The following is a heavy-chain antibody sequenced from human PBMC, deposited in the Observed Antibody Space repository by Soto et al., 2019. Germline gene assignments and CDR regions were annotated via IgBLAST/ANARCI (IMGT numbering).Heavy chain of an antibody. Sequence: LSLTCAVSGGSISSSNWWSWVRQPPGKGLEWIGEIYHSGSTNYNPSLKSRVTISVDKSKNQFSLKLSSVTAADTAVYYCARGARYSSSWSIDYWGQGTLVTVSS. CDR3: ARGARYSSSWSIDY. CDR2: IYHSGST. V-gene: IGHV4-4*02. D-gene: IGHD6-13*01. J-gene: IGHJ4*02. CDR1: GGSISSSNW.